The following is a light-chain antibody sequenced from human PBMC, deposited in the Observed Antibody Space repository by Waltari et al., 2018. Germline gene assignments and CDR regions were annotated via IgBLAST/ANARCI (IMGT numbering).Light chain of an antibody. CDR3: QKYVSLPAT. J-gene: IGKJ1*01. CDR1: QSVRRS. Sequence: EIVLTQSPGTLSLSPGERVTLSCRASQSVRRSLAWYQQKPGQAPRLLIYAASSRATGIPDRFSGSGSGTDFSLTISRLEPEDSAVYYCQKYVSLPATFGQGTKVEIK. CDR2: AAS. V-gene: IGKV3-20*01.